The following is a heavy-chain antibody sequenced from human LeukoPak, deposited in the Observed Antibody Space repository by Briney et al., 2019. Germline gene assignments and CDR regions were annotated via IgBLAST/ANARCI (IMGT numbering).Heavy chain of an antibody. D-gene: IGHD2-2*03. Sequence: ASVKVSCKASGYTFTSYGISWVRQAPGQGLEWMGWISAYNGNTNYAQKLQGRVTMTTDTSTSTAYMELRSLRSDDTAVYYCARDAGYCSSTSCYSFFDYWGQGTLATVSS. CDR2: ISAYNGNT. J-gene: IGHJ4*02. V-gene: IGHV1-18*01. CDR1: GYTFTSYG. CDR3: ARDAGYCSSTSCYSFFDY.